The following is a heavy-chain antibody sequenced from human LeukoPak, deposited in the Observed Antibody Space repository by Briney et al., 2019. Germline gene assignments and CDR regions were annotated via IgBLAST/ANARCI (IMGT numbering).Heavy chain of an antibody. CDR1: GDSISSHTYY. CDR3: ARDSGYCSSTSCYRPYFDY. J-gene: IGHJ4*02. V-gene: IGHV4-61*02. Sequence: SETLSLTCSVSGDSISSHTYYWNWIRQPAGKGLEWIGRIYTSGSTNYNPSLKSRVTMSVDTSKNQFSLKLSSVTAADTAVYYCARDSGYCSSTSCYRPYFDYWGQGTLVTVSS. CDR2: IYTSGST. D-gene: IGHD2-2*03.